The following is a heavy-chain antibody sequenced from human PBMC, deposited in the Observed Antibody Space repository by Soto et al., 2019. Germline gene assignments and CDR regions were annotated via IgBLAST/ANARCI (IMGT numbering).Heavy chain of an antibody. CDR1: GYTLTELS. CDR3: ATSAPVDIVATVNFDY. V-gene: IGHV1-24*01. CDR2: FDPEDGET. Sequence: ASVKVSCKVSGYTLTELSMHWVRQAPGKGLEWMGGFDPEDGETIYAQKFQGRVTMTEDTSTDTAYMELSSLRSEDTAVYYCATSAPVDIVATVNFDYWGQGTLVTVSS. J-gene: IGHJ4*02. D-gene: IGHD5-12*01.